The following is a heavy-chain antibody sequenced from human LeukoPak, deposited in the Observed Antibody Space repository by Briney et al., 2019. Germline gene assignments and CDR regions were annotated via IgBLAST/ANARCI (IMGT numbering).Heavy chain of an antibody. Sequence: ASVKVSCKASGYTFTGYYMHWVRQAPGQGLEWMGWINPNSGGTNYAQKFQGRVTMTRDTSISTAYMGLSRLRSDDTAVYYCARGWVRDIVVVPAAKNWFDPWGQGTLVTVSS. CDR2: INPNSGGT. V-gene: IGHV1-2*02. CDR1: GYTFTGYY. CDR3: ARGWVRDIVVVPAAKNWFDP. D-gene: IGHD2-2*01. J-gene: IGHJ5*02.